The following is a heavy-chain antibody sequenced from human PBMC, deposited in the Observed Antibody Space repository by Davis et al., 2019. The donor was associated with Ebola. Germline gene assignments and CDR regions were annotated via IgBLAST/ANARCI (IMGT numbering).Heavy chain of an antibody. CDR3: AKDSSGMDV. D-gene: IGHD6-13*01. V-gene: IGHV3-33*06. J-gene: IGHJ6*02. Sequence: GESLKISCAASGFTFSSYGMHWVRQAPGKGLEWVAVIWYDGSNKYYADSVKGRFTISRDNSKNTLYLQMNSLRAEDTAVYYCAKDSSGMDVWGQGTTVTVSS. CDR2: IWYDGSNK. CDR1: GFTFSSYG.